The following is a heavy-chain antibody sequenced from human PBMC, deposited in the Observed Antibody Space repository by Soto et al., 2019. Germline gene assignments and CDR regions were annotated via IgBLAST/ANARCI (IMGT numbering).Heavy chain of an antibody. D-gene: IGHD5-12*01. CDR2: IYYSGST. J-gene: IGHJ6*03. V-gene: IGHV4-31*03. CDR1: GGSISRGGYY. CDR3: ARKDSGSADYMDV. Sequence: SETLSLTCTVSGGSISRGGYYWSGIRQHPGKGLEWIGYIYYSGSTYYNPSLKSRVTMSVDTSENQFSLRLSSVTAADTAVYYCARKDSGSADYMDVWGKGTTVTVSS.